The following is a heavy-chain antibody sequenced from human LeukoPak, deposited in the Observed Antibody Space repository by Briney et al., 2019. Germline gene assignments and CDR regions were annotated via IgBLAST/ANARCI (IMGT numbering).Heavy chain of an antibody. V-gene: IGHV3-48*01. Sequence: GGSLRLSCAASGFTFSSYSMNWVRQAPGKGLEWVSYISSSSSTIYYADSVKGRFTISRDNAKNSLYLQMNSLRAEDTAVYYCARRPTSPDYDFWSGYYYDYWGQGTLVTVSS. CDR3: ARRPTSPDYDFWSGYYYDY. CDR1: GFTFSSYS. CDR2: ISSSSSTI. D-gene: IGHD3-3*01. J-gene: IGHJ4*02.